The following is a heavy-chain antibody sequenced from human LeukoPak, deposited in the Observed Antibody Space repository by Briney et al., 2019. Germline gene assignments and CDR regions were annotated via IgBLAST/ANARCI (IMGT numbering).Heavy chain of an antibody. Sequence: PSETLSLTCAVYGGSFSGYYWSWIRQPPGKGLEWIGEINHSGGTNYNPSLKSRVTISVDTSKNQFSLKLSSVTAADTAVYYCATMENDSSGYMVDYWGQGTLVTVSS. J-gene: IGHJ4*02. V-gene: IGHV4-34*01. D-gene: IGHD3-22*01. CDR3: ATMENDSSGYMVDY. CDR2: INHSGGT. CDR1: GGSFSGYY.